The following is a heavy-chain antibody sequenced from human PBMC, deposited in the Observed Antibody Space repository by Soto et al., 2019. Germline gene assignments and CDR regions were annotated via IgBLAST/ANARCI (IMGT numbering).Heavy chain of an antibody. J-gene: IGHJ4*02. CDR3: AKKEAVAGTVDY. CDR1: GFNFSSYA. CDR2: ISGSGGST. Sequence: PGGSLRLSCAASGFNFSSYAMSWVRQAPGKGLEWVSAISGSGGSTHYADSVKGRFTISRDNPKNTLYLQMNSLRAEDTAVYYCAKKEAVAGTVDYWGQGTLVTVSS. V-gene: IGHV3-23*01. D-gene: IGHD6-19*01.